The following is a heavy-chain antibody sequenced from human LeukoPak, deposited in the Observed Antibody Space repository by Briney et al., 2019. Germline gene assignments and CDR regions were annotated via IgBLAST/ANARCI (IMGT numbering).Heavy chain of an antibody. CDR1: GFTFSSYS. Sequence: GGSLRLSCAASGFTFSSYSMNWVRQAPGKGLEWVSYISSSGSTIYYADSVKGRFTISRDNAKNSLYLQMDSLRAEDTAVYYCARGGGLWYYDSSGYQGSVYLENWFDPWGQGTLVTVSS. CDR3: ARGGGLWYYDSSGYQGSVYLENWFDP. D-gene: IGHD3-22*01. CDR2: ISSSGSTI. J-gene: IGHJ5*02. V-gene: IGHV3-48*04.